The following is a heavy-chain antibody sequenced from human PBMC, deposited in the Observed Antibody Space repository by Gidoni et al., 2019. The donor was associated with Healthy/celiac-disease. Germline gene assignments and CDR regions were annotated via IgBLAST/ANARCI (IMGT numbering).Heavy chain of an antibody. CDR3: ARDTRYGSGRHNYSPLYYYYMDV. CDR1: GGTFSSSA. CDR2: IIPILGIA. Sequence: QVQLVQSGAEVKKPGSSVKVSCQASGGTFSSSAISWVRQAPGQGLEWMGRIIPILGIANYAQKFQGRVTITADKSTSTAYMELSSLRSEDTAVYYCARDTRYGSGRHNYSPLYYYYMDVWGKGTTVTVSS. D-gene: IGHD3-10*01. J-gene: IGHJ6*03. V-gene: IGHV1-69*04.